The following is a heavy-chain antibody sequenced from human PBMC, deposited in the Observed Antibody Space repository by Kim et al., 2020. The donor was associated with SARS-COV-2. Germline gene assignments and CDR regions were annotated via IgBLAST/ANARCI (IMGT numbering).Heavy chain of an antibody. CDR2: IYYSGST. J-gene: IGHJ3*02. CDR3: ARDRGVKGAFDI. CDR1: GGSISSGGYY. V-gene: IGHV4-31*03. Sequence: SETLSLTCTVSGGSISSGGYYWSWIRQHPGKGLEWIGYIYYSGSTYYNPPLKSRVTISVDTSKNQFSLKLSSVTAADTAVYYCARDRGVKGAFDIWGQGTMVTVSS.